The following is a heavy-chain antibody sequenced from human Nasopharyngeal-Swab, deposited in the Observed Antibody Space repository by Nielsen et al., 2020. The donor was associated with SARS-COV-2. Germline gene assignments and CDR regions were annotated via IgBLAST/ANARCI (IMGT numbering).Heavy chain of an antibody. J-gene: IGHJ4*02. CDR3: ARAAATAISEFDY. CDR2: ISAYNGNT. V-gene: IGHV1-18*01. D-gene: IGHD2-21*02. Sequence: WVRQAPGQGLEWMGWISAYNGNTNYAQKLQGRVTMTTDTSTSTAYMELRSLRSDDTAVYYCARAAATAISEFDYWGQGTLVTVSS.